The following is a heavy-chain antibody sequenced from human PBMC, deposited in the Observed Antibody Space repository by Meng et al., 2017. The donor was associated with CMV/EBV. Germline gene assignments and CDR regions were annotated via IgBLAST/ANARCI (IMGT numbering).Heavy chain of an antibody. V-gene: IGHV4-59*01. D-gene: IGHD3-3*01. Sequence: SETLSLTCTVSGGSISSYYWSWIRQPPGKGLEWIRYIYYSGSTNYNPSLKSRVTISVDTSKNQFSLKLSSVTAADTAVYYCARVGGHYDFWSGYAQLGYFDYWGQGTLVTVSS. J-gene: IGHJ4*02. CDR1: GGSISSYY. CDR2: IYYSGST. CDR3: ARVGGHYDFWSGYAQLGYFDY.